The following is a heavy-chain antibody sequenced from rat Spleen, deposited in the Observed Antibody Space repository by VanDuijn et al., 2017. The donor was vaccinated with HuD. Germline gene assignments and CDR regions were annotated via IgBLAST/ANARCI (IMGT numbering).Heavy chain of an antibody. CDR1: GFTFSSYW. Sequence: EVQLVESGGGLVQPGRSMKLSCAASGFTFSSYWMYWVRQAPGKGLEWVATISYDGSSSYYRDSVKGRFTISRDNAKSTLYLQMDSLRSEDTATYYCARRGSSYIYGNWFAYWGQGTLVTVSS. CDR3: ARRGSSYIYGNWFAY. V-gene: IGHV5-29*01. J-gene: IGHJ3*01. CDR2: ISYDGSSS. D-gene: IGHD1-2*01.